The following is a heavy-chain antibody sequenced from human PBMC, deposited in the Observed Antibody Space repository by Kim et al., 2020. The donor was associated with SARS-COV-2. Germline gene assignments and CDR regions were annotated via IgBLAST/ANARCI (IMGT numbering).Heavy chain of an antibody. D-gene: IGHD5-18*01. CDR1: GGSFSGYY. CDR3: ARARSQLWLKNDAFDI. CDR2: INHSGST. J-gene: IGHJ3*02. Sequence: SETLSLTCAVYGGSFSGYYWSWIRQPPGKGLEWIGEINHSGSTNYNPSLKSRVTISVDTSKNQFSLKLSSVTAADTAVYYCARARSQLWLKNDAFDIWG. V-gene: IGHV4-34*01.